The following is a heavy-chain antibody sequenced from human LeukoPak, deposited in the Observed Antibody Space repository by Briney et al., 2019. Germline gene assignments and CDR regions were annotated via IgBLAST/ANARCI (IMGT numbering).Heavy chain of an antibody. D-gene: IGHD3-22*01. CDR2: FNWNGSST. Sequence: GGSLRLSCADSGCTFDDYALSWVRQAPGKGLEWVSDFNWNGSSTGYADSVKGRFTISRDNSDNTLSLQMNSLRAEDTAVYYCARERSMIGNWLDPWGQGTLVTISA. CDR1: GCTFDDYA. CDR3: ARERSMIGNWLDP. J-gene: IGHJ5*02. V-gene: IGHV3-20*04.